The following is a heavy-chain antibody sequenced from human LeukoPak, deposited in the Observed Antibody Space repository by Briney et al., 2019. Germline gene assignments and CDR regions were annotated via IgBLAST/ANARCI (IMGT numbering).Heavy chain of an antibody. D-gene: IGHD1-14*01. CDR3: TRLTPSPSS. CDR2: IRSKANSYAT. CDR1: GFTFSGSA. V-gene: IGHV3-73*01. Sequence: QPGGSLKLSCAASGFTFSGSAMHWVRQASGKGLEWVGRIRSKANSYATAYAASVKGRFTISRDDSKNTAYLQMNSLKTEDTAVYYRTRLTPSPSSWGQGTLVTVSS. J-gene: IGHJ5*02.